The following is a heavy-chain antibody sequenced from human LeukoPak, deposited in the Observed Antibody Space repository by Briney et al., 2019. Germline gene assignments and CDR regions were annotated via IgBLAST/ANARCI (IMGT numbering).Heavy chain of an antibody. CDR3: ARGRVGGGYSYGYVYYYYYMDV. J-gene: IGHJ6*03. D-gene: IGHD5-18*01. CDR1: GYTFTGYY. CDR2: INPNSGGT. Sequence: ASVKVSCKASGYTFTGYYMHWVRQAPGQGLKWMGWINPNSGGTNYAQKFQGRVTMTRDTSISTAYMELSRLRSDDTAVYYCARGRVGGGYSYGYVYYYYYMDVWGKGTTVTVSS. V-gene: IGHV1-2*02.